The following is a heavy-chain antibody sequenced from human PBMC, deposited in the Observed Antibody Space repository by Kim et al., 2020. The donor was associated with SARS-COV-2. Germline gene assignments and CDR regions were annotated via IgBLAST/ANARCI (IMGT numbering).Heavy chain of an antibody. V-gene: IGHV3-33*01. CDR2: IWYDGSNK. Sequence: GGSLRLSCAASGFTFSSYGMHWVRQAPGKGLEWVAVIWYDGSNKYYADSVKGRFTISRDNSKNTLYLQMNSLRAEDTAVYYCAREGKVSHFYYYYGMDVWGQGTTVTVSS. J-gene: IGHJ6*02. CDR3: AREGKVSHFYYYYGMDV. CDR1: GFTFSSYG. D-gene: IGHD4-4*01.